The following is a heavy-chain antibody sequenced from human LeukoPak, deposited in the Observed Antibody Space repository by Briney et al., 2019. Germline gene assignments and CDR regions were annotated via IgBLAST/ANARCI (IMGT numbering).Heavy chain of an antibody. Sequence: GGSLRLSCAASGFTVSSNYMSWVRQAPGKGLEWVSVIYSGGSTYYADSVKGRFTISRDNSKNTLYLQMNSLRAEDTAVYYCARYNLPRARITMVRGAVPLSSFDPWGQGTLVTVSS. V-gene: IGHV3-53*01. CDR2: IYSGGST. CDR1: GFTVSSNY. D-gene: IGHD3-10*01. J-gene: IGHJ5*02. CDR3: ARYNLPRARITMVRGAVPLSSFDP.